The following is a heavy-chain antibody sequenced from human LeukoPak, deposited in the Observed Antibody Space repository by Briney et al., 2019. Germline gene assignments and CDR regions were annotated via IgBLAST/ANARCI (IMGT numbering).Heavy chain of an antibody. Sequence: GGSLRLSCAASGFTFRSYAMSWVRQAPRKGLEWVSTITRSGGSTYYADSVKGRFTVSRDNSKNTLYLQMNSLRAEDTAVYYCAKEDGYSYGIDYWGQGTLVTVSS. CDR1: GFTFRSYA. CDR3: AKEDGYSYGIDY. V-gene: IGHV3-23*01. D-gene: IGHD5-18*01. J-gene: IGHJ4*02. CDR2: ITRSGGST.